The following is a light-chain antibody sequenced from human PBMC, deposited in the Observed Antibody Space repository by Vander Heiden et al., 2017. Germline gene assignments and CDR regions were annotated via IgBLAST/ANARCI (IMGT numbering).Light chain of an antibody. CDR1: QSLLYSANDKNF. J-gene: IGKJ1*01. Sequence: DIVMTQSPDSLAVSLGARATINCKSSQSLLYSANDKNFLAWYQQEPGQSPKLLIYWASTRESGVPDRFSGTGSETDFTLTISSLQAEDVAVYYCQQYYDTPQTFGQGTKVEIK. CDR3: QQYYDTPQT. V-gene: IGKV4-1*01. CDR2: WAS.